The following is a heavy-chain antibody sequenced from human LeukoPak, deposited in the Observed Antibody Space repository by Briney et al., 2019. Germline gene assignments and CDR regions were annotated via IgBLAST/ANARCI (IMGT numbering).Heavy chain of an antibody. CDR2: IWYDGSNK. Sequence: GRSLRLSCAASGFTFSIYGMHWVRQAPDKGLEWVAVIWYDGSNKYYADSVKGRFTISRDNSKNTLYLQMNSLRAEDTAVYYCARDGFNYYDSSGYHVHPIFDYWGQGTLVTVSS. J-gene: IGHJ4*02. CDR3: ARDGFNYYDSSGYHVHPIFDY. D-gene: IGHD3-22*01. V-gene: IGHV3-33*01. CDR1: GFTFSIYG.